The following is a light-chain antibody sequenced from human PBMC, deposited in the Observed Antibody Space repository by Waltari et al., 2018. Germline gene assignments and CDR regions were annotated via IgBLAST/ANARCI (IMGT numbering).Light chain of an antibody. CDR3: QQSYSTPPT. CDR1: QSISNY. Sequence: DIQMTQSPSPLSASVGDRVTITCRASQSISNYLNWYQQKPGRAPKLLIYGASSLQRGVPSRFSGSGSGTDFTLTISSLQPEDIATYYCQQSYSTPPTFGQGTKVEIK. J-gene: IGKJ1*01. V-gene: IGKV1-39*01. CDR2: GAS.